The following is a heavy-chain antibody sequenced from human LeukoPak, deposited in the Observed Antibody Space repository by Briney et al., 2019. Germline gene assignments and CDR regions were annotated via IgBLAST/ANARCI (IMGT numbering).Heavy chain of an antibody. D-gene: IGHD5-12*01. J-gene: IGHJ4*02. CDR2: ISGSGDST. CDR3: AKGHTDSEWLYFDS. V-gene: IGHV3-23*01. CDR1: GFTFSTYA. Sequence: GGSLRLSCAASGFTFSTYAMSWVRQAPGKGLEWVSGISGSGDSTYYADSVKGRFTISRDNSKNTLYLQMNSLRAEDTAVYYCAKGHTDSEWLYFDSWCQGSLVTVSS.